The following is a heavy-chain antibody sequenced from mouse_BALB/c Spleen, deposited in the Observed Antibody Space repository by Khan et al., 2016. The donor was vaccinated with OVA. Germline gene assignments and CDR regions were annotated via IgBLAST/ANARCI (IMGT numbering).Heavy chain of an antibody. CDR1: RISLTNYG. CDR2: IWTGGRT. V-gene: IGHV2-9*02. J-gene: IGHJ3*01. Sequence: QVQLKESGPGLVAPSLSLSITCTVSRISLTNYGVHWIRQPPGKGLEWLGVIWTGGRTNYNSALMSRLSISKDNSKSQVFLKMNSLQIDDTAIYYCARSYDYDVGGFTYWGQGTLVTVSA. CDR3: ARSYDYDVGGFTY. D-gene: IGHD2-4*01.